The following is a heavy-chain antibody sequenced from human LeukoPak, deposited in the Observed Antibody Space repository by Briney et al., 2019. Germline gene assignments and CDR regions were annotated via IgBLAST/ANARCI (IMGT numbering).Heavy chain of an antibody. CDR3: AIGPTGTDSDYMDV. CDR1: GYTFTSYG. V-gene: IGHV1-18*01. Sequence: ASVKVSCKASGYTFTSYGISWVRQAPGQGLEWMGWISAYNGNTNYAQKLQGRVTMTTDTSTSTAYMELRSLRSDDTAVYYCAIGPTGTDSDYMDVWGKGTTVTVSS. D-gene: IGHD1-1*01. J-gene: IGHJ6*03. CDR2: ISAYNGNT.